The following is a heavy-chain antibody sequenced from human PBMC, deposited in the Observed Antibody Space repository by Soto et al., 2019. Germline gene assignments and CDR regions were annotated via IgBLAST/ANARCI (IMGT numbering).Heavy chain of an antibody. D-gene: IGHD5-18*01. J-gene: IGHJ5*02. CDR2: IYYSGST. CDR3: ARGHAYTAMLGCFDP. CDR1: GGSISSGDYY. V-gene: IGHV4-30-4*01. Sequence: SETLSLTCTVSGGSISSGDYYWSWIRQPPGKGLEWIGYIYYSGSTYYNPSLKSRVTISVDTSKNQFSLKLSSVTAADTAVYYCARGHAYTAMLGCFDPWGQGTLVTVSS.